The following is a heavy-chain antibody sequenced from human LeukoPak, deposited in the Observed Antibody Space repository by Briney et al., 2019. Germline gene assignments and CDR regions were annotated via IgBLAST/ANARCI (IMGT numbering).Heavy chain of an antibody. D-gene: IGHD2-15*01. Sequence: SVKVSCKASGYPFDNFGLTWVRQAPGQGLEWMGRIIPILGIANYAQKFQGRVTITADKSTSTAYMELSSLRSEDTAVYYCARVPRGGYCSGGSCYLDFDYWGQGTLVTVSS. CDR2: IIPILGIA. J-gene: IGHJ4*02. V-gene: IGHV1-69*04. CDR1: GYPFDNFG. CDR3: ARVPRGGYCSGGSCYLDFDY.